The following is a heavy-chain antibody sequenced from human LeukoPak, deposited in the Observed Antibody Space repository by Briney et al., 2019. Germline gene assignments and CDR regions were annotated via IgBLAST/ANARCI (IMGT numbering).Heavy chain of an antibody. J-gene: IGHJ3*02. Sequence: GGSLRLSCAASGFTFGSYSMNWVRQAPGKGLEWVSSISSSSSYIYYADSVKGRFTISRDNAKNSLYLQMNSLRAEDTAVYYCARIPGIAVAGGDAFDIWGQGTMVTVSS. CDR1: GFTFGSYS. V-gene: IGHV3-21*01. CDR3: ARIPGIAVAGGDAFDI. CDR2: ISSSSSYI. D-gene: IGHD6-19*01.